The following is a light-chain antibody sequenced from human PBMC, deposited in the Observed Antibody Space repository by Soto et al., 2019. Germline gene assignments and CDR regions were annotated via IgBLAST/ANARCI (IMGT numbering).Light chain of an antibody. CDR3: MQGTQFPRT. V-gene: IGKV2D-29*01. CDR2: EVS. CDR1: QSLLDTDGKTY. Sequence: EIVLTQTPLSLSVTPGQPAYISCKSSQSLLDTDGKTYLYWFFQKTGHPPQALMYEVSNRFSGVPDRFSGSGSGTDFTLKSSRVEAEDVGVYYCMQGTQFPRTFCQGTKGEIK. J-gene: IGKJ1*01.